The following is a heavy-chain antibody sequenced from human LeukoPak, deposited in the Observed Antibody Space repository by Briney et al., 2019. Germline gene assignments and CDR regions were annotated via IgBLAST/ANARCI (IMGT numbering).Heavy chain of an antibody. Sequence: GGSLRLSCAASGFTFSSYGMNWVRQAPGQGLEWVSSITSTNHVYYADPVKGRFTISRDNAKNSLYLQMNSLRAEDTAVYYCASPLHSSGFNNWFDPRGQGTLVTVSS. J-gene: IGHJ5*02. CDR3: ASPLHSSGFNNWFDP. D-gene: IGHD6-25*01. CDR1: GFTFSSYG. CDR2: ITSTNHV. V-gene: IGHV3-21*01.